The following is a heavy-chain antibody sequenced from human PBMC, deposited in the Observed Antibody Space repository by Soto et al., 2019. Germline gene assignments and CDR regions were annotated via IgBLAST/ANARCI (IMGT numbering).Heavy chain of an antibody. Sequence: ASVKVSCKASGYTFTSYYMHWVRQAPGQGLEWMGIINPSGGSTSYAQKFQGRVTMTRDTSTSTVYMELSSLRSEDTAVYYCARDPPPRGYYDFWSGPHHFDYWGQGTLVTVSS. D-gene: IGHD3-3*01. CDR2: INPSGGST. CDR3: ARDPPPRGYYDFWSGPHHFDY. V-gene: IGHV1-46*03. J-gene: IGHJ4*02. CDR1: GYTFTSYY.